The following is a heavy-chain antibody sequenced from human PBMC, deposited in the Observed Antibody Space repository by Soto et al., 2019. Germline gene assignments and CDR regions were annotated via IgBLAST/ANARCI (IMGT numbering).Heavy chain of an antibody. J-gene: IGHJ4*01. D-gene: IGHD1-1*01. V-gene: IGHV1-2*02. Sequence: ASVKVSCKASGYTFTGYYLHWVRQAPGQGLEWMGWINPNNGVTHFAQNFQGRVTMTRDTAISTAYMDLSSLRSDDTAVYYCARGRFQPQRQTTAYYFDYWGQGTLVTVPQ. CDR1: GYTFTGYY. CDR2: INPNNGVT. CDR3: ARGRFQPQRQTTAYYFDY.